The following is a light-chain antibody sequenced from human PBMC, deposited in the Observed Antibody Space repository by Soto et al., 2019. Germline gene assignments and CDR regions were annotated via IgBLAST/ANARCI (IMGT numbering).Light chain of an antibody. V-gene: IGKV3-20*01. CDR2: GAS. CDR1: QTTSPKY. J-gene: IGKJ1*01. Sequence: EIELTQSPGTLSLSPGESATLSCRVSQTTSPKYVAWYQQRRGLAPRLLVYGASKRAAGIPDRFRGSGSGSEFSLTISGLEPEDFAVYYCQQYGSSGTFGQGTKVDIK. CDR3: QQYGSSGT.